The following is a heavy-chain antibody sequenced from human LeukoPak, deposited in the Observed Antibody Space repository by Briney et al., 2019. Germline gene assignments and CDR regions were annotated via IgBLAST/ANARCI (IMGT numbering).Heavy chain of an antibody. CDR3: ARGEDAIVGVPGPNY. D-gene: IGHD1-26*01. Sequence: GGSLRLSCAASGFIFSDYSMNWVRQAPGKGLEWVSFISSSSSTVYYADSVKGRFTISRDYANNSLFLQMNGLTAEDTAVYYCARGEDAIVGVPGPNYWSQGTPVSVSS. V-gene: IGHV3-48*01. J-gene: IGHJ4*02. CDR2: ISSSSSTV. CDR1: GFIFSDYS.